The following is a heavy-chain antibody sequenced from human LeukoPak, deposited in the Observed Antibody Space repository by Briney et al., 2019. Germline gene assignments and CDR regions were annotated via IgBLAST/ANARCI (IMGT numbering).Heavy chain of an antibody. CDR1: GFTFSSHA. D-gene: IGHD3-22*01. CDR3: AKDERGYYDSSGFFGAIDY. J-gene: IGHJ4*02. Sequence: GGSLKLSCAASGFTFSSHAMSWVRQAPGKGLEWVSAITSGSGSNVYYTDSLKGRFTISRDNSKNTLYLHMNSLRAEDTAVYYCAKDERGYYDSSGFFGAIDYWGQGSLVSVSS. V-gene: IGHV3-23*01. CDR2: ITSGSGSNV.